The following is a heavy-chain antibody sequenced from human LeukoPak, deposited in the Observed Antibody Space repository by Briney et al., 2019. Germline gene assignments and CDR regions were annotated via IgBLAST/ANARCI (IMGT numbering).Heavy chain of an antibody. D-gene: IGHD6-19*01. Sequence: GGSLRLSCAASGFTFSSYSMDWVRQAPGKGLEWVSSITSSSTYIYYTDSLKGRFTISRDNAKNSLYLHMNSLRAEDTAVYYCAREMGSSGWYASVYYYYYMDVWGKGTTVTVSS. V-gene: IGHV3-21*01. CDR2: ITSSSTYI. CDR3: AREMGSSGWYASVYYYYYMDV. CDR1: GFTFSSYS. J-gene: IGHJ6*03.